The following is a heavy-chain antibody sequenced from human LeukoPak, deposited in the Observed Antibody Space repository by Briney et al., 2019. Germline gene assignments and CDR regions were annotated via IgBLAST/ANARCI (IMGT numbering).Heavy chain of an antibody. Sequence: SVEVSCKASGGTFSSYAISWVRQAPGQGLEWMGGIIPIFGTANYAQKFQGRVTITADESTSTAYMELSSLRSEDTAVYYCALGYGGNTEDYYGMDVWGQGTTVTVSS. V-gene: IGHV1-69*13. D-gene: IGHD4-23*01. CDR1: GGTFSSYA. J-gene: IGHJ6*02. CDR3: ALGYGGNTEDYYGMDV. CDR2: IIPIFGTA.